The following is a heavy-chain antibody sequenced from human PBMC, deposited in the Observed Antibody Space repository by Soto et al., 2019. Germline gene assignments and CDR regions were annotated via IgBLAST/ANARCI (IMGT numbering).Heavy chain of an antibody. J-gene: IGHJ5*02. CDR1: GFIFSSYA. D-gene: IGHD2-2*01. CDR3: AKGGYCISTSCDRNNWFDP. V-gene: IGHV3-30-3*01. CDR2: ISYDGSNR. Sequence: QVQLVESGGGVVQPGRSLRLSCAASGFIFSSYAMHWVRQAPGKGLEWVAVISYDGSNRYYADSVKGRFTISRDNSKKTRYLQMNSLRAEDTAVYYCAKGGYCISTSCDRNNWFDPWGQGTLVTVSS.